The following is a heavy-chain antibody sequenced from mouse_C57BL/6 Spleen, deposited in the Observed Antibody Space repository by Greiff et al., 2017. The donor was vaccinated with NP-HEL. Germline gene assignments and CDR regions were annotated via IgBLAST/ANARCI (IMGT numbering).Heavy chain of an antibody. Sequence: EVQVVESGGDLVKPGGSLKLSCAASGFTFSSYGMSWVRQTPDKRLEWVATISSGGSYTYYPDSVKGRFTISRDNAKNTLYLQMSSLKSEDTAMYYCARHERYYAMDYWGQGTSVTVSS. CDR3: ARHERYYAMDY. CDR2: ISSGGSYT. CDR1: GFTFSSYG. J-gene: IGHJ4*01. V-gene: IGHV5-6*01.